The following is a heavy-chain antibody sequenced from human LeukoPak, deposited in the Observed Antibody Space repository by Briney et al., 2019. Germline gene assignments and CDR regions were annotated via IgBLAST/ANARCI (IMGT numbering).Heavy chain of an antibody. Sequence: PGGSLRLSYAASGFTFSNYDMIWVRQAPGKGLEWVSSIRSTGAGGNTYSADSVKGRFTTSRDDSKSTLFLQMDSLTAEDTAVYYCTRNGGGLGYWGQGALVTVSS. V-gene: IGHV3-23*01. CDR3: TRNGGGLGY. CDR2: IRSTGAGGNT. D-gene: IGHD3-16*01. J-gene: IGHJ4*02. CDR1: GFTFSNYD.